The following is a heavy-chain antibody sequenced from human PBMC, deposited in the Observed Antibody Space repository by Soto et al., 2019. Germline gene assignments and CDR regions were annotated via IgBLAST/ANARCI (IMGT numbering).Heavy chain of an antibody. CDR2: IYYSGST. Sequence: SETLSLTCTVSGGSVSSGSYYWSWIRQPPGKGLEWIGYIYYSGSTNYNPSLKSRVTISVDTSKNQFSLKLSSVTAADTAVYYCARCEGWFGGLGRAFDIWGQGTMVTVSS. V-gene: IGHV4-61*01. J-gene: IGHJ3*02. CDR1: GGSVSSGSYY. CDR3: ARCEGWFGGLGRAFDI. D-gene: IGHD3-10*01.